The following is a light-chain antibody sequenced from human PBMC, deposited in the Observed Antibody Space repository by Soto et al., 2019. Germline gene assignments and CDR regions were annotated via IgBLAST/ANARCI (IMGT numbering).Light chain of an antibody. CDR3: SSYTTSNTYV. J-gene: IGLJ1*01. CDR2: HVT. V-gene: IGLV2-14*01. CDR1: SSDVGAYNY. Sequence: QSALTQPASVSGSLGQSITISCSGTSSDVGAYNYVSWYQQYPGKAPKLMIYHVTDRPSGVSNRFSGSKSGNTASLTISGLQAEDEADYYCSSYTTSNTYVFGTGTKLTVL.